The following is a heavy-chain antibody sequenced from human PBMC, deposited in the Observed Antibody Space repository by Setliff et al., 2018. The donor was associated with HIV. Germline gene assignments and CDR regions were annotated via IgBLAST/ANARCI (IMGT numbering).Heavy chain of an antibody. CDR1: GVSITTDGYY. J-gene: IGHJ4*02. CDR2: MYHSGST. Sequence: SETLSLTCSVSGVSITTDGYYWSWIRHYPGKGLEWIGYMYHSGSTYYNASLASRLIMSLDPSKNQFSLNLTSMTAADTAMYYCAGGRYFRDIRDSRFDFWGQGMLVTVSS. V-gene: IGHV4-31*03. CDR3: AGGRYFRDIRDSRFDF. D-gene: IGHD3-9*01.